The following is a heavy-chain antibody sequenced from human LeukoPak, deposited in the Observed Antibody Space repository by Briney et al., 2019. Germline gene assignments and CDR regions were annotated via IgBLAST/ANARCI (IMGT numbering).Heavy chain of an antibody. CDR3: ARAPSYYDILTGYYYYYYMDV. CDR2: IYTSGST. CDR1: GGSISSYY. D-gene: IGHD3-9*01. V-gene: IGHV4-4*07. Sequence: SETLSLTCTVSGGSISSYYWSWIRQPAGKGLEWIGRIYTSGSTNYNPSLKSRVTMSVDTSKNQFSLKLSSVTAADTAVYYCARAPSYYDILTGYYYYYYMDVWGKGTTVTISS. J-gene: IGHJ6*03.